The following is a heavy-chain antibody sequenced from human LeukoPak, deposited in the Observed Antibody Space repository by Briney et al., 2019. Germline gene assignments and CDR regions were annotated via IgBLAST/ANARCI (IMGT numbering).Heavy chain of an antibody. Sequence: PSETLSLTCAVSGGSISSSTYCWGWIRQPPGKGLEWIGSIYYSGTTYYNPSLKSRVTISVDTSKNQFSLKLSSVSATDTAVYYCARAVSYYYYGMDVWGQGTTVTVSS. CDR2: IYYSGTT. CDR1: GGSISSSTYC. V-gene: IGHV4-39*01. CDR3: ARAVSYYYYGMDV. D-gene: IGHD3-10*01. J-gene: IGHJ6*02.